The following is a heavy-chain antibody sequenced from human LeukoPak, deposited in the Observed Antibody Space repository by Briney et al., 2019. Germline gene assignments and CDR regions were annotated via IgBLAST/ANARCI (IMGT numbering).Heavy chain of an antibody. CDR2: IYYSGST. CDR3: ARQALLWFGELFTWFDP. J-gene: IGHJ5*02. Sequence: SETLSLTCTVSGGSISSYYWSWIRQPPGKGLEWIGYIYYSGSTNYNPSLKSRVTISVDTSKNQFPLKLSSVTAADTAVYYCARQALLWFGELFTWFDPWGQGTLVTVSS. V-gene: IGHV4-59*08. CDR1: GGSISSYY. D-gene: IGHD3-10*01.